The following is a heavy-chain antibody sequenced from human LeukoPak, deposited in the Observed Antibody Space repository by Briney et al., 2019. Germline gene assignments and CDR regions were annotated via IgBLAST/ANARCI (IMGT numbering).Heavy chain of an antibody. CDR2: ISSSSSDI. J-gene: IGHJ4*02. D-gene: IGHD3-10*01. CDR1: RFTFRSYS. V-gene: IGHV3-21*01. CDR3: ARNSNYHSGSYYTPYYFDY. Sequence: PGGSLRLSCAASRFTFRSYSMTGVRHAPRKGMEWVSSISSSSSDIYYADSVQGRFTYPSDNATNSLYLQMNSLRAEDTAVYYCARNSNYHSGSYYTPYYFDYWGQGTLVTVSS.